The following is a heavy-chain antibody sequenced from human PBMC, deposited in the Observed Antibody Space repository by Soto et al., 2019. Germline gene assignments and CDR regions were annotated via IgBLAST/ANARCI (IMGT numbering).Heavy chain of an antibody. J-gene: IGHJ4*02. CDR3: TSRRDWTAVDPLNY. CDR1: GFTFSDSA. Sequence: EVPLVESGGGLVQPGGSLKLSCAASGFTFSDSAMHWVRQASGKGLEWVGRIRNKTNNYATAYTASVKGRFTISRDHSKNTVYLQMNSLKIDDTAVYYCTSRRDWTAVDPLNYWGQGTLVTVSS. CDR2: IRNKTNNYAT. D-gene: IGHD5-18*01. V-gene: IGHV3-73*02.